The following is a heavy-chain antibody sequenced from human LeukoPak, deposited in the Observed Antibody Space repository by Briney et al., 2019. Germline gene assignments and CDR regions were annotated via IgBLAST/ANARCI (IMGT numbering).Heavy chain of an antibody. Sequence: SETLSLTCTVSGYSISSGYYWGWIRQPPGKGLEWIGSIYHSGSTYYNPSLKSRVTISVDTSKNQFSLKLSSVTAADTAVYYCATGTRGGYDYVWGPPGAYYYYMDVWGKGTTVTISS. D-gene: IGHD3-16*01. V-gene: IGHV4-38-2*02. J-gene: IGHJ6*03. CDR3: ATGTRGGYDYVWGPPGAYYYYMDV. CDR2: IYHSGST. CDR1: GYSISSGYY.